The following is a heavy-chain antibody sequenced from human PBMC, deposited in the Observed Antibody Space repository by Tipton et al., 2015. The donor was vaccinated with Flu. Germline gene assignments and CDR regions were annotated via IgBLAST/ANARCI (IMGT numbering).Heavy chain of an antibody. J-gene: IGHJ3*02. CDR1: EYSFANHW. D-gene: IGHD2-2*01. Sequence: QLVQSGAEVKKPGESLKISCQGSEYSFANHWIAWVRQTPGKGLEWMGIIYPGDSDTTYGPSFQGQVTISVNKSISTAYLQWSGLKASDTAIYYCARRWGYQGLNAFDIWGQGTFVSVSS. CDR3: ARRWGYQGLNAFDI. CDR2: IYPGDSDT. V-gene: IGHV5-51*03.